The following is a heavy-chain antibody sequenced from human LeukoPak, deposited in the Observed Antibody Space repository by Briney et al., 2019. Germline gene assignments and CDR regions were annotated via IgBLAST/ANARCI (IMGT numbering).Heavy chain of an antibody. V-gene: IGHV3-23*01. D-gene: IGHD3-22*01. CDR1: GFTFSSYA. J-gene: IGHJ4*02. CDR2: ISGSGGST. Sequence: GGSLRLSCAASGFTFSSYAMSWVRQAPGKRLEWVSAISGSGGSTYYADSVKGRFTISRDNSKNTLYLQMNSLRAEDTAVYYCAKVTHYYDSSGYYDYWGQGTLVTVSS. CDR3: AKVTHYYDSSGYYDY.